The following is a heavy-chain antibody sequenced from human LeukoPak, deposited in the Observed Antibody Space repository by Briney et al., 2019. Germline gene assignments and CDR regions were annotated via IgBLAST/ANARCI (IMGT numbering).Heavy chain of an antibody. CDR3: AGVLGVGWFDP. CDR2: MNPNSGNT. V-gene: IGHV1-8*02. J-gene: IGHJ5*02. D-gene: IGHD3-10*01. Sequence: ASVKVSCKASGYTFTSYAMHWVRQAPGQRLEWMGWMNPNSGNTGYAQKFQGRVTMTRNTSISTAYMELKRLRSEDTAVYYCAGVLGVGWFDPWGQGTLVTVSS. CDR1: GYTFTSYA.